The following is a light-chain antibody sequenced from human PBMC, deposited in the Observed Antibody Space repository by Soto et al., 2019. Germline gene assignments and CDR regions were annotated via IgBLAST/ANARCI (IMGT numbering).Light chain of an antibody. V-gene: IGKV3-15*01. J-gene: IGKJ2*01. CDR2: AAS. Sequence: EIVMTQSPDTLSVSPGERATLSCRASQSVSSDLAWYQQKPGQAPRLLIYAASTRATGIPARFSGSGSGADFTLTISSLQSEDFAVYYCQQYNNRPRTFGQRTKLEIK. CDR3: QQYNNRPRT. CDR1: QSVSSD.